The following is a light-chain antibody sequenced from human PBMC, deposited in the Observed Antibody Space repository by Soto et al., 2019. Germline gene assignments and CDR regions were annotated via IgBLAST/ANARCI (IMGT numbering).Light chain of an antibody. CDR3: QQYGNSPQT. CDR1: QSLSNNIY. Sequence: EIVFTQSPGTLSFSPAERCALSVISSQSLSNNIYLAWYQQKPGQAPRLLIYGASSRATGIPNRFSGSGSGTDFTLTISRLEPEDFAVYYCQQYGNSPQTFGQGTKVDIK. J-gene: IGKJ1*01. CDR2: GAS. V-gene: IGKV3-20*01.